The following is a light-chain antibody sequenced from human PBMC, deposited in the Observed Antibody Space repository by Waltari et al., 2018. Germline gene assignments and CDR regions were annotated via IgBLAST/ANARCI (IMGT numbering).Light chain of an antibody. Sequence: EIVMTQSPATLSVSPGESATLSCRASQSVSSNLAWYQQKPGQAPRVLIFGASTRATGIPARFSGGGSGTEFTLTISSLQSEDFAVYYCQQYNNWPRTFGQGTKLEIK. J-gene: IGKJ2*01. CDR3: QQYNNWPRT. CDR2: GAS. V-gene: IGKV3-15*01. CDR1: QSVSSN.